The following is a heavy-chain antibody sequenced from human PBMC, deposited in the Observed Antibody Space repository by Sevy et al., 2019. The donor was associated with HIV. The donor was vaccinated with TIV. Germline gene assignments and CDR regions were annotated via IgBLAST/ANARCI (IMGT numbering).Heavy chain of an antibody. CDR3: TRRLSGSSSGRWFDP. CDR2: IYYSGNS. V-gene: IGHV4-39*01. CDR1: GASISSSSYY. Sequence: SETLSLTCTVSGASISSSSYYWGWILQPPGKGLEWIGSIYYSGNSFYTPSLKSRITISVDTSKNQFSLKLSSVTAAETAVYYCTRRLSGSSSGRWFDPWGQGTLVTVSS. J-gene: IGHJ5*02. D-gene: IGHD6-6*01.